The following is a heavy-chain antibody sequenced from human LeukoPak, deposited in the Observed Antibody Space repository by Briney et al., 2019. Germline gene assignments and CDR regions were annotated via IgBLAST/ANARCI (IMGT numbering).Heavy chain of an antibody. J-gene: IGHJ5*02. CDR1: GFTFSSYG. D-gene: IGHD5-18*01. CDR3: ARGRGYSQSNWVDP. V-gene: IGHV3-30*02. Sequence: GGSLRLSCAASGFTFSSYGMHWVRQAPGKGLEWVAFIRFDGSNKYYADSVKGRFTISRDNAENSLYLQMNSLRAEDTAVYYCARGRGYSQSNWVDPWGQGTMVTVSA. CDR2: IRFDGSNK.